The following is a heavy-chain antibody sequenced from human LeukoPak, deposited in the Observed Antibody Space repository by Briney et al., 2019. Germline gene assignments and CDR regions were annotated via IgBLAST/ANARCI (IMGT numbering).Heavy chain of an antibody. CDR1: GFTFDDYA. CDR2: ISWDGGST. CDR3: AKGRSNYENYYYYYYMDV. V-gene: IGHV3-43D*03. J-gene: IGHJ6*03. Sequence: GGSLRLSCAASGFTFDDYAMHWVRQAPGKGLEWVSLISWDGGSTYYADSVKGRFTISRDNSKSSLYLQMNSLRAEDTALCYCAKGRSNYENYYYYYYMDVWGKGTTVTVSS. D-gene: IGHD4-11*01.